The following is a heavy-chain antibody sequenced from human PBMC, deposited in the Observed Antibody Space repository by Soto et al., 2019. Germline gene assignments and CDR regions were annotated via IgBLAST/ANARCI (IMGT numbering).Heavy chain of an antibody. CDR1: GGTFSTYA. Sequence: QVQLVQSGAEVKKPESSVKVSCKAPGGTFSTYAISWVRQAPGQGLEWMGGIIPMFGTANYAQRFQDRVTITTDESTNTVYRELCRLRSEDTAVYFCASGIQLWLRRINNGYSGWGQGTLVTVPS. CDR2: IIPMFGTA. CDR3: ASGIQLWLRRINNGYSG. D-gene: IGHD5-18*01. V-gene: IGHV1-69*05. J-gene: IGHJ4*02.